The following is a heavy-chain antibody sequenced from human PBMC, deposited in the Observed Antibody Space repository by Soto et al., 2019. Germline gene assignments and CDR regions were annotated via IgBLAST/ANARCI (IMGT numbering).Heavy chain of an antibody. Sequence: GGSLRLSCGASGFTFSSYAMSWVRQAPGKGLEWVSAITGSGGSTYYADSVKGRFTISRDNSKNTLYLQMNSLRAEDTAVYYCARETDSSGYYYKGDAFDIWGQGTMVTVSS. CDR2: ITGSGGST. D-gene: IGHD3-22*01. V-gene: IGHV3-23*01. CDR3: ARETDSSGYYYKGDAFDI. J-gene: IGHJ3*02. CDR1: GFTFSSYA.